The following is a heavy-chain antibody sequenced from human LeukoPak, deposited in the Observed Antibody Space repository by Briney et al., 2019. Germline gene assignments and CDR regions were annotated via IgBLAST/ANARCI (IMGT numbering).Heavy chain of an antibody. J-gene: IGHJ6*03. V-gene: IGHV1-2*02. Sequence: APVKVSCKASGYTFTDYSMHWVRQAPGQGLEWMGWINPNSGDTKSAQQFEDRVTMTSDTSIGTAYMELSRLRSDDTAVYYCARGKGYSSHYYYYMDVWGEGTAVTVSS. D-gene: IGHD6-19*01. CDR3: ARGKGYSSHYYYYMDV. CDR2: INPNSGDT. CDR1: GYTFTDYS.